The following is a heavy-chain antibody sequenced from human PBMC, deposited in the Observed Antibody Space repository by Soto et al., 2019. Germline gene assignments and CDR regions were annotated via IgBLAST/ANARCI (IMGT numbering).Heavy chain of an antibody. Sequence: QVQLVQSGAEVKKPGASVKVSCKASGYTFTSFYMHWMRQAPGQGLEWMGIINPSGGSTSYAQRLQGRDTMTADTSTNTHYMQLSSLRSEDTAVYYCARALPRIATSREGDYWGQGTLLTVSS. CDR2: INPSGGST. V-gene: IGHV1-46*04. J-gene: IGHJ4*02. CDR1: GYTFTSFY. CDR3: ARALPRIATSREGDY. D-gene: IGHD6-13*01.